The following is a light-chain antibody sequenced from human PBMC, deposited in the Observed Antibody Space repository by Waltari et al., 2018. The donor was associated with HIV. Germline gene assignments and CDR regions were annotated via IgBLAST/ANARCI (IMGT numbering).Light chain of an antibody. CDR2: EVN. V-gene: IGLV2-14*01. J-gene: IGLJ1*01. Sequence: QSALTQPASVSGSLGQSINISCTGTSGDVGGYDFVSWYQHHPDKAPKLIMYEVNNRPQGVSERFSGSKSANTAYLTITGLQAEDDSDYFCCSYTRNVSYLFGTGTKVTVL. CDR3: CSYTRNVSYL. CDR1: SGDVGGYDF.